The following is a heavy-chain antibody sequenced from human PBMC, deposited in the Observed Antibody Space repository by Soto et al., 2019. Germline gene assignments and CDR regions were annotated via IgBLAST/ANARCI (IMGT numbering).Heavy chain of an antibody. D-gene: IGHD6-6*01. J-gene: IGHJ6*02. V-gene: IGHV3-43*01. CDR2: ISWDGGST. CDR3: AKDSSSSQSYYVMDV. CDR1: GFTFDDYT. Sequence: EVQLMESGGVVVQPGGSLRLSCAASGFTFDDYTMHWVRQAPGKGLEWVSLISWDGGSTYYADSVKGRFTISRDNSKNSLYLQMNSLRTEDTALYYCAKDSSSSQSYYVMDVWGQGTTVTVSS.